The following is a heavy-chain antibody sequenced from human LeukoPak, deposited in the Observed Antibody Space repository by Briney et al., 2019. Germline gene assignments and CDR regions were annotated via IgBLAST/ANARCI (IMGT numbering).Heavy chain of an antibody. CDR2: IYHSGST. D-gene: IGHD6-6*01. CDR1: GGSISTYY. Sequence: PSETLSLTCTVSGGSISTYYWNWIRQPPGKGLEWIGYIYHSGSTNYNPSLQSRVTISVDTSKNQFSLNLNSVTAADTAVYYCARGGAARLHFQNWGQGTLVAVSS. J-gene: IGHJ1*01. CDR3: ARGGAARLHFQN. V-gene: IGHV4-59*01.